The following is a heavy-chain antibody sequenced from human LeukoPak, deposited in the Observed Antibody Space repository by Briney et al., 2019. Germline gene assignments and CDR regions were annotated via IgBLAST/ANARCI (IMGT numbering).Heavy chain of an antibody. CDR1: GFTFSSYA. Sequence: GGSLRLSCAASGFTFSSYAMSWVRQAPGKGLEWVSAISGSGGSTYYADSVKGRFTISRDKSKNTLYLQMNSLRAEDTAVCYCAKGDTTWELPHDDRGQGTLVTVSS. J-gene: IGHJ4*02. V-gene: IGHV3-23*01. CDR3: AKGDTTWELPHDD. D-gene: IGHD1-26*01. CDR2: ISGSGGST.